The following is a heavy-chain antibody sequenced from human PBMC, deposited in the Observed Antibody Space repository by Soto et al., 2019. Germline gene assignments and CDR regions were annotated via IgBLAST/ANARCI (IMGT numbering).Heavy chain of an antibody. CDR1: GFSFNSFF. J-gene: IGHJ5*02. CDR3: VRYQDSTGYSVFNL. CDR2: ISNDGTGT. D-gene: IGHD3-22*01. Sequence: GGCLRLSCEASGFSFNSFFMHWVRQGPGKGLEWVSRISNDGTGTTYADSVQGRFTVSRDNSKTTVYLQMNRLRPEDTAVSFCVRYQDSTGYSVFNLWGQGTQVTVSS. V-gene: IGHV3-74*01.